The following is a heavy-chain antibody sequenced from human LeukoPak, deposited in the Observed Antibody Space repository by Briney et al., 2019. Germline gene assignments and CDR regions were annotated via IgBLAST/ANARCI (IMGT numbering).Heavy chain of an antibody. V-gene: IGHV3-9*01. Sequence: GGSLRLSCAASGFPFDEHAMYWVRQAPGKGLEWVSGISYSSETIGYVDSVKGRFTISRDNVRKSLYLQMNSLRIEDTALYYCAKDRGGGSQLGDAYDVWGQGTMVSVSS. CDR1: GFPFDEHA. CDR2: ISYSSETI. D-gene: IGHD5-24*01. J-gene: IGHJ3*01. CDR3: AKDRGGGSQLGDAYDV.